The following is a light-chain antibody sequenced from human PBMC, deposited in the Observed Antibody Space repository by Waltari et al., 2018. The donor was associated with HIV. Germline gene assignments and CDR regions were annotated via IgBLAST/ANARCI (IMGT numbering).Light chain of an antibody. CDR1: QSLLHTIGRIY. V-gene: IGKV2-28*01. Sequence: DIVMTQSPLSLSVTPGESASISCVSRQSLLHTIGRIYVGWYVQKAGQSPQLLMYLGSRRACGVPDRFSGSGSGTYSTLKISTVEAEDVGVYYCIQVLQAPFTFGQGTKLQIK. J-gene: IGKJ2*01. CDR2: LGS. CDR3: IQVLQAPFT.